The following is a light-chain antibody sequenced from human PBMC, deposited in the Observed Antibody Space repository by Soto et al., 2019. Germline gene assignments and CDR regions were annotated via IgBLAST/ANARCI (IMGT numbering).Light chain of an antibody. CDR1: QSISTY. CDR3: QQSYSSPYT. V-gene: IGKV1-39*01. J-gene: IGKJ2*01. CDR2: AAS. Sequence: DIQMTESPSSLYASVGDRVTISCRASQSISTYLNWYRQKPGKAPELLIYAASSLQSGVPSRFSGSGSGTDFTLTITSLQPEDFSTDYCQQSYSSPYTFGQGTKLEIK.